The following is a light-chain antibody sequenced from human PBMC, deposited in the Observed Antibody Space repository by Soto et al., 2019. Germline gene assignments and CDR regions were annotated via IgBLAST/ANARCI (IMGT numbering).Light chain of an antibody. CDR2: DDN. CDR3: GSWDSSLSAYV. Sequence: SVLTQPPSLSAAPGQKVTLSCSGSSSNIGGNSVSWYQQLPGTAPKLLIYDDNKRPSGIPDRFSGSKSGTSATLGITGFQTGDEADYYCGSWDSSLSAYVFGTGTKV. V-gene: IGLV1-51*01. CDR1: SSNIGGNS. J-gene: IGLJ1*01.